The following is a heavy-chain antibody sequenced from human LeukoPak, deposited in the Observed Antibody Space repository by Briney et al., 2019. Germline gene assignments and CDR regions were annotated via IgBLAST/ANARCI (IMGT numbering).Heavy chain of an antibody. V-gene: IGHV3-74*01. CDR3: ASSVVITSFPYY. CDR1: GFTFTNYG. CDR2: INSDGSST. J-gene: IGHJ4*02. Sequence: GGSLRLSCAEAGFTFTNYGMNWVRQAPGKGLVWVSRINSDGSSTSYADSVKGRFTISRDNAKNTLYLQMNSLRAEDTAVYYCASSVVITSFPYYWGQGTLVTVSS. D-gene: IGHD3-22*01.